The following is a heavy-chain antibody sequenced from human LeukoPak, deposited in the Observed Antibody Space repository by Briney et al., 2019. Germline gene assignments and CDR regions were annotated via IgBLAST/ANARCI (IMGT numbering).Heavy chain of an antibody. Sequence: PGGSLRLSCKASGFSFSSYAMSWVRQAPGKGLEWVSYISSRGGTIYYADSVKGRFTMSRDNAKNSLYLQMNSLRAEDTALYYCAREPTYTNWGVDYWGQGTLVTVSS. CDR2: ISSRGGTI. J-gene: IGHJ4*02. V-gene: IGHV3-48*03. D-gene: IGHD7-27*01. CDR3: AREPTYTNWGVDY. CDR1: GFSFSSYA.